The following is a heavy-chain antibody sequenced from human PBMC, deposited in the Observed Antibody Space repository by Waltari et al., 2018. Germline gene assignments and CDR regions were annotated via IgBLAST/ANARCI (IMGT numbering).Heavy chain of an antibody. CDR2: INQDGET. J-gene: IGHJ4*02. Sequence: EAQLVESGGTLVRPGESLRLSCLVSVFSLCDHCMSWVRQAPGKGLEWVASINQDGETDYVDSVKGRFTISRDNAKNSLYLVLNTLGADDSGVYFCASDPTLFGIRQNYFDSWGQGTQVTVSS. CDR1: VFSLCDHC. CDR3: ASDPTLFGIRQNYFDS. V-gene: IGHV3-7*04. D-gene: IGHD3-3*01.